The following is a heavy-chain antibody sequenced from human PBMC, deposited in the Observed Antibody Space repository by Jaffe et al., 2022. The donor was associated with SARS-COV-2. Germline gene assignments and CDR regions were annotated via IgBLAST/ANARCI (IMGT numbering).Heavy chain of an antibody. CDR1: GFTFSAYA. Sequence: EVQLVESGGGLVQPGGSLRLSCAASGFTFSAYAMHWVRQAPGKGLEYVSAVSSFGDSTFYANSVKGRFTISRDNSKNTVYLQMGSLRAEDMAVYYCATRGTGPYDYWGQGTLVTVSS. J-gene: IGHJ4*02. D-gene: IGHD1-1*01. CDR2: VSSFGDST. V-gene: IGHV3-64*01. CDR3: ATRGTGPYDY.